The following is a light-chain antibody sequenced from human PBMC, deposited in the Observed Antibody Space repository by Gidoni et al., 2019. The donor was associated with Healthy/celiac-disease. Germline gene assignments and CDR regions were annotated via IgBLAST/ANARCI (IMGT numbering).Light chain of an antibody. J-gene: IGKJ2*01. V-gene: IGKV1-39*01. Sequence: RVTITCRASQSISSYLNWYQQKPGKAPKLLIYAASSLQSGVPSRFSGSGSGTDFTLTISSLQPEDFATYYCQQSYSTLYTFGQGTKLEFK. CDR2: AAS. CDR1: QSISSY. CDR3: QQSYSTLYT.